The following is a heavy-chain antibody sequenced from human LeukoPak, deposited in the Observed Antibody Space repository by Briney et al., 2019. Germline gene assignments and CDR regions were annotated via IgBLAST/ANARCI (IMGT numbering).Heavy chain of an antibody. Sequence: GGSLRLSCAASGFTVSSNYMTWVRQAPGKGLEWVSVIYSNGTTYYADSVKGRFTISRDNSKNTLYLRMNSLRAEDTAIYYCARERAYYYYYIDVWGKGTTVTISS. CDR1: GFTVSSNY. CDR3: ARERAYYYYYIDV. V-gene: IGHV3-66*01. CDR2: IYSNGTT. D-gene: IGHD4/OR15-4a*01. J-gene: IGHJ6*03.